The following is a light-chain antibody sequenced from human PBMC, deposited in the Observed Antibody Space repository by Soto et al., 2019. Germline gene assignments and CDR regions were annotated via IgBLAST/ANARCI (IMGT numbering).Light chain of an antibody. CDR1: DSIDRC. V-gene: IGKV1-39*01. CDR3: QLTYNAPFT. CDR2: AAS. J-gene: IGKJ3*01. Sequence: DIQMTQYPSSLSEFVGDSVTINCRATDSIDRCLNCYQQKPGPAPRVLLTAASTLESGVPSRFSGSGSGTDFTLTINYLQPEDFATYYCQLTYNAPFTFGPGTKVSIK.